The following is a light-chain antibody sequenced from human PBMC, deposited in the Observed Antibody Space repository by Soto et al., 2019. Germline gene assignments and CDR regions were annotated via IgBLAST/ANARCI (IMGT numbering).Light chain of an antibody. CDR3: QQYDNWPPEAT. V-gene: IGKV3D-15*01. CDR2: YSS. Sequence: EVMMTQFPDTVSVTPGETVTLSCGAIQSVRTNLAWYQQRPGQAPRLLIHYSSTRASDIPARFSGSRSGTDFTLTISSLQSEDFAVYYCQQYDNWPPEATFGQGTKVDIK. CDR1: QSVRTN. J-gene: IGKJ1*01.